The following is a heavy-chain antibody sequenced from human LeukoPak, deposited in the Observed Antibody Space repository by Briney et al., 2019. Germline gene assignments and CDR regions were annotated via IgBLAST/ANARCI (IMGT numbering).Heavy chain of an antibody. Sequence: PGGSLRLSCAASGFTFSSFWMTWVRQAPGKGLEWVANINQDGSEKYYVDSVKGRFTISRDNAKNSVYLQMNSPRAEDTAVYYCARDGGVSGYDLLDYWGQGTLVTVSS. CDR3: ARDGGVSGYDLLDY. CDR1: GFTFSSFW. V-gene: IGHV3-7*01. J-gene: IGHJ4*02. CDR2: INQDGSEK. D-gene: IGHD5-12*01.